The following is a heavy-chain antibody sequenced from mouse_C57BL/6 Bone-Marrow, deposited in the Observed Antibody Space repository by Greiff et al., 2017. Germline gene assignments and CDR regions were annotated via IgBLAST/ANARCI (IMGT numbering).Heavy chain of an antibody. V-gene: IGHV1-76*01. CDR3: ARDYYGSSYGLWFAY. D-gene: IGHD1-1*01. CDR1: GYTFTDYY. J-gene: IGHJ3*01. Sequence: VQLQQSGAELVRPGASVKLSCKASGYTFTDYYINWVKQRPGQGLEWIARIYPGSGNTYYNEKFKGKATLTAEKSSSTAYMQLSSLTSEDSAVYFCARDYYGSSYGLWFAYWGQGTLVTVSA. CDR2: IYPGSGNT.